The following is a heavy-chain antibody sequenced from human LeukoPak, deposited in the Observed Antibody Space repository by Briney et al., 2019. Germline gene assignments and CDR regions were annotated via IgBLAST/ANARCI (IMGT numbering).Heavy chain of an antibody. D-gene: IGHD3-10*01. Sequence: ASVKVSCKASGYTFTGYYMHWVRQAPGQGLEWMGWINPNSGGTHYAQKFQGRVTMTRDTSISTAYMELRSLRSDDTAVYYCARDGWFGDQAWFDPWGQGTLVTVSS. CDR2: INPNSGGT. J-gene: IGHJ5*02. CDR3: ARDGWFGDQAWFDP. CDR1: GYTFTGYY. V-gene: IGHV1-2*02.